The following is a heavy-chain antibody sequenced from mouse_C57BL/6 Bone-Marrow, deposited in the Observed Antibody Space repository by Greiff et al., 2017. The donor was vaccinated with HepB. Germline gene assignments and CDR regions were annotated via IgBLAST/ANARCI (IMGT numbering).Heavy chain of an antibody. Sequence: EVKVVESGGGLVKPGGSLKLSCAASGFTFSSYAMSWVRQTPEKRLEWVATISDGGSYTYYPDNVKGRFTISRDNAKNNLYLQMSHLKSEDTAMYYCARVLYYGYDDYYAMDYWGQGTSVTVSS. CDR3: ARVLYYGYDDYYAMDY. CDR1: GFTFSSYA. D-gene: IGHD2-2*01. CDR2: ISDGGSYT. J-gene: IGHJ4*01. V-gene: IGHV5-4*03.